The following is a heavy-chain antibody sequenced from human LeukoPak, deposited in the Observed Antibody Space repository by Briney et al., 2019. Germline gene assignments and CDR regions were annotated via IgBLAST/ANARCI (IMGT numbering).Heavy chain of an antibody. D-gene: IGHD4-17*01. Sequence: GGSLRLSCAASGFTFSSYGMHWVRQAPGKGLEWVTFIRYDGSNKYYGDSVKGRFTISRDNSKNTLYLQINSPRADDTAVYYCAKDRGDYTDWFDPGAREPWSPSP. CDR1: GFTFSSYG. CDR2: IRYDGSNK. V-gene: IGHV3-30*02. CDR3: AKDRGDYTDWFDP. J-gene: IGHJ5*02.